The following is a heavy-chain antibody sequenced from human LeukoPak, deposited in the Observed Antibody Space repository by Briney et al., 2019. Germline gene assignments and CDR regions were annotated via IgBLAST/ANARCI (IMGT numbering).Heavy chain of an antibody. CDR2: IWHDGSDK. V-gene: IGHV3-33*08. Sequence: TGGSLRLSCAASGFIFSSYGMHWVRQAPGKGLEWVAIIWHDGSDKYYADSVKGRFTISRGNSKNTLYLQMNSLRAEDTAVYFCTRQSENFSLDYWGQGTLVTVSS. D-gene: IGHD3-3*01. CDR3: TRQSENFSLDY. J-gene: IGHJ4*02. CDR1: GFIFSSYG.